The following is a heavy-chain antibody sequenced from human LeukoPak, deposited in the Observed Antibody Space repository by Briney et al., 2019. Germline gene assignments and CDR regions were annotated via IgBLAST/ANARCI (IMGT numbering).Heavy chain of an antibody. Sequence: SETLSLTCTVSGGSISSYYWSWIRQPPGKGLEWIGYIYYSGSTNYNPSLKSRVTISVDTSKNQFSLRLSSVTAADTAVYYCARHNSGWSKYYYYYGMDVWGQGTTVTVSS. J-gene: IGHJ6*02. CDR1: GGSISSYY. D-gene: IGHD6-19*01. CDR2: IYYSGST. CDR3: ARHNSGWSKYYYYYGMDV. V-gene: IGHV4-59*08.